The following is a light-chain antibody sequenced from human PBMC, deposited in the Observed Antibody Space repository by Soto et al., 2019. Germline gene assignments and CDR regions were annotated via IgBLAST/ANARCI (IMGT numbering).Light chain of an antibody. CDR2: TTN. CDR1: SSNIVTSS. CDR3: AAWDDSLNGHV. Sequence: QSVLTQPHSASGTPGQRVTISCSGSSSNIVTSSVHWFQQLPGTDPKLLISTTNQRPSGVPERFSGSKSGTSASLAISGLQSEDEADYYCAAWDDSLNGHVFGTGTKVTVL. V-gene: IGLV1-44*01. J-gene: IGLJ1*01.